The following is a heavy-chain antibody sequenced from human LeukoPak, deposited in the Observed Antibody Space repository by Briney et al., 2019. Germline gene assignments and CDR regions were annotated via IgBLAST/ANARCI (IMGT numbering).Heavy chain of an antibody. Sequence: GGSLRLSCAASGFTFSSYSMNWVRQAPGKGLEWVSSIRSSSSYIYYADSVKGRFTISRDNAKNSLYLQMNSLRAEDTAVYYCARDFWSGYSVSYFAYWGQRTLVTVS. J-gene: IGHJ4*02. D-gene: IGHD3-3*01. CDR3: ARDFWSGYSVSYFAY. CDR1: GFTFSSYS. CDR2: IRSSSSYI. V-gene: IGHV3-21*01.